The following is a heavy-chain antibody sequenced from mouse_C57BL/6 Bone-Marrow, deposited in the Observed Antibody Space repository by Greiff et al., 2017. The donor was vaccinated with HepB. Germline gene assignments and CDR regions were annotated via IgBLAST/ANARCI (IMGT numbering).Heavy chain of an antibody. CDR3: LTPDTTVGDFDY. J-gene: IGHJ2*01. CDR1: GYTFTSYG. V-gene: IGHV1-81*01. D-gene: IGHD1-1*01. CDR2: IYPRSGNN. Sequence: VQLQQSGAELARPGASVKLSCKASGYTFTSYGISWVKQRTGQGLEWIGEIYPRSGNNYYNEKFKGKATLTADKSSGTAYMELRSLTSEDSAVYFCLTPDTTVGDFDYWGQGTTLTVSS.